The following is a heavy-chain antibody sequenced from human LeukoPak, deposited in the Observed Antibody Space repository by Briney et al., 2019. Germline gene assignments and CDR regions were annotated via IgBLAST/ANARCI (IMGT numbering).Heavy chain of an antibody. CDR2: ISGSGGST. V-gene: IGHV3-23*01. CDR1: GFSLSSYA. D-gene: IGHD3-16*01. J-gene: IGHJ4*02. CDR3: ARGGYDSDFDY. Sequence: PGGSLRLSCAASGFSLSSYALTWVRQAPGKGLEWVSAISGSGGSTYYADSVKGRFTISRDNSKSTLYLQMNSLSAEDTAVYYCARGGYDSDFDYWGQGTLVTVSS.